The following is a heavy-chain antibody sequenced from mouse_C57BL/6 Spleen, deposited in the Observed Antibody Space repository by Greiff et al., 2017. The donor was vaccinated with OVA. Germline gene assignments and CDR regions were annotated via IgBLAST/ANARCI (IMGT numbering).Heavy chain of an antibody. CDR2: INPNYGTT. Sequence: VQLKQSGPELVKPGASVKISCKASGYSFTDYNMNWVKQSNGKSLEWIGVINPNYGTTSYNQKFKGKATLTVDQSSSTAYMQVNSLTSEDSAVYYCARNYDYDPAWFAYWGQGTLVTVSA. CDR1: GYSFTDYN. V-gene: IGHV1-39*01. CDR3: ARNYDYDPAWFAY. D-gene: IGHD2-4*01. J-gene: IGHJ3*01.